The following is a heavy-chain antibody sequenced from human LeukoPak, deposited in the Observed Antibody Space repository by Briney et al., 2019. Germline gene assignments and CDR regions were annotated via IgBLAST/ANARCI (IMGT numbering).Heavy chain of an antibody. D-gene: IGHD2-8*01. V-gene: IGHV3-23*01. J-gene: IGHJ4*02. CDR2: ITAPGDAT. CDR3: AKAFGTNGYFQLPIDF. Sequence: GGSLRLSCATSGFNFNSNAMTWVRQAPGKGLECVSAITAPGDATYYADSVKGRFSISRDNSKNTLYLQLNSLRVEDTALYYCAKAFGTNGYFQLPIDFWGQGTLVTVSS. CDR1: GFNFNSNA.